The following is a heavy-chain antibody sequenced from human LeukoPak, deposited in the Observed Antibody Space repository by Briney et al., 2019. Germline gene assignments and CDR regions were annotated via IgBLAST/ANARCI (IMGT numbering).Heavy chain of an antibody. CDR2: INHSGST. D-gene: IGHD2-15*01. CDR3: ARRGIRGVVVAATIDY. Sequence: SETLSLTCAVYGGSFSGYYWSWIRQPPGKGLEWIGEINHSGSTNYNPSLKSRVTISVDTSKNQFSLKLSSVTAADTAVYYCARRGIRGVVVAATIDYWGQGTLVTVSS. V-gene: IGHV4-34*01. CDR1: GGSFSGYY. J-gene: IGHJ4*02.